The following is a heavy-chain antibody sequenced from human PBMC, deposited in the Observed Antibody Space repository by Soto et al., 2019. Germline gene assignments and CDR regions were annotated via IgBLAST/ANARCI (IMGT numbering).Heavy chain of an antibody. CDR2: VYWHDDL. CDR3: ARAYDWNYA. Sequence: SGPTLANPTQTLTLTCTVSGFSLTTIGVGVGWIRQSPGKGLEWLASVYWHDDLRYNPSLKDRLTISRDTSKNQVVLTMTNMDPVDTATYYCARAYDWNYAWGQGILVTVSS. D-gene: IGHD1-7*01. CDR1: GFSLTTIGVG. V-gene: IGHV2-5*01. J-gene: IGHJ5*02.